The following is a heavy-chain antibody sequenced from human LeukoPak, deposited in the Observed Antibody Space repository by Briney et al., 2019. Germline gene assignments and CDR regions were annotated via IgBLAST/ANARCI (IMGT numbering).Heavy chain of an antibody. CDR1: GFTVRSYG. CDR3: ARDVGCRSTSQVGIHYYYGMDV. V-gene: IGHV3-33*01. CDR2: IWYDGSKK. Sequence: PGGSLRLSCAASGFTVRSYGMHWVRQAPGKGLEWVAVIWYDGSKKYYADSVKGRFTISRDNSKNTLYLQMNSLRAEDTAVYYCARDVGCRSTSQVGIHYYYGMDVWGQGTTVTVSS. D-gene: IGHD2-2*01. J-gene: IGHJ6*02.